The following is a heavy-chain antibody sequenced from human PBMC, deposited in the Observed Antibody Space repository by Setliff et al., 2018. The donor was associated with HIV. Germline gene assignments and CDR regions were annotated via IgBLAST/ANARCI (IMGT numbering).Heavy chain of an antibody. CDR1: DYSISSGYY. Sequence: LSLTCTVSDYSISSGYYWGWIRQPPGKGLEWIGSIYHSGSTRYNPSLKSRVTISVDTSKNQFSLKLSSVTAADTAVYYCARPGVGTVSFDYWGQGTLVTVSS. J-gene: IGHJ4*02. CDR2: IYHSGST. V-gene: IGHV4-38-2*02. CDR3: ARPGVGTVSFDY. D-gene: IGHD1-7*01.